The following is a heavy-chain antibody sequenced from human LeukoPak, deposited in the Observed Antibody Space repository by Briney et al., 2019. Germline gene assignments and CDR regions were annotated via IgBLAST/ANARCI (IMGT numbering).Heavy chain of an antibody. D-gene: IGHD3-10*01. CDR3: ASGGLGARKYYSDPFHY. CDR1: GFTVSSNY. CDR2: LYSAGST. J-gene: IGHJ4*02. Sequence: GGSLRLSCAVSGFTVSSNYVSWVRQAPGKGLEWVSILYSAGSTYYPDSVRGRFTISRDSSKNTVCLQMNSLRAEDTAIYYCASGGLGARKYYSDPFHYWGQGTLVTVSS. V-gene: IGHV3-53*01.